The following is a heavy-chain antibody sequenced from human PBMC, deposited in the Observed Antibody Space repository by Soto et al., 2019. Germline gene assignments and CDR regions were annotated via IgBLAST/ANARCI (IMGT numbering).Heavy chain of an antibody. CDR3: ASRGSSWSNSFDY. Sequence: SVKVSCKASGGTFSSYTISWVRQAPGQGLEWMGRIIPILGIANYAQKFQGRVTITADKSTSTAYMELSSLRSEDTAVYYCASRGSSWSNSFDYWGQGTLVTVSS. J-gene: IGHJ4*02. CDR2: IIPILGIA. D-gene: IGHD6-13*01. CDR1: GGTFSSYT. V-gene: IGHV1-69*02.